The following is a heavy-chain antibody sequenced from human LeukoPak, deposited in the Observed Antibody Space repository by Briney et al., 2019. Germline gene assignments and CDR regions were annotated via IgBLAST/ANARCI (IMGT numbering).Heavy chain of an antibody. J-gene: IGHJ6*03. CDR2: IYYSGNT. V-gene: IGHV4-39*01. CDR1: GGSIRSSSYY. D-gene: IGHD2-2*01. Sequence: PSETLSLTCTAGGSIRSSSYYWGWIRQPPGKGLEWIGSIYYSGNTYYNPSLKSRVTISIDTSKNQFSLRLSSVTAADTAVYYCARHIEYHYYYYYMDVWGKGTTVTVSS. CDR3: ARHIEYHYYYYYMDV.